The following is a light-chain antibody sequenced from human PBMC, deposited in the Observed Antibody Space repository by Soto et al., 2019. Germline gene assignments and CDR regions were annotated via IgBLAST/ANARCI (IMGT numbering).Light chain of an antibody. V-gene: IGLV1-51*02. Sequence: QSVLTQPPSVSAAPGQKVTMSCSGGSSNIGNYYVSWHQQLPGTAPKLLIYENDKRPSGIPDRFSGFKSGTTASLTISGLQAEDEADYSCCSHAGTYIYVFGTGTKVTVL. CDR1: SSNIGNYY. J-gene: IGLJ1*01. CDR3: CSHAGTYIYV. CDR2: END.